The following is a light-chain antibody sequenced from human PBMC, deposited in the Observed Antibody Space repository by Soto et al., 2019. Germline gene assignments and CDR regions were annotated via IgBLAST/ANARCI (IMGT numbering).Light chain of an antibody. CDR3: QKYDSDPPL. Sequence: DIQMTQSPSSLSASIGDRVTITCRASQGISNYLAWYQQKPGKVPKLLISAASTLQSVVPFRFSGSGSWTDFTLAISSLLPEDVATYYCQKYDSDPPLFRGGNKVEIK. CDR2: AAS. V-gene: IGKV1-27*01. J-gene: IGKJ4*01. CDR1: QGISNY.